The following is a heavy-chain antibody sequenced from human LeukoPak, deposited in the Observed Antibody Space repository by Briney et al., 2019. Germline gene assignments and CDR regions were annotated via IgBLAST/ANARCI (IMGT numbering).Heavy chain of an antibody. J-gene: IGHJ5*02. CDR2: IYYSGST. Sequence: SETLSLTCTVSGGSISSYYWSWIRQPPGKGLEWIGYIYYSGSTNYNPSLKSRVTISVDTSKNQFSLKLSSVTAADTAVYYCARDYRQWFGELLSWFDPWGQGTLVTVSS. V-gene: IGHV4-59*01. D-gene: IGHD3-10*01. CDR1: GGSISSYY. CDR3: ARDYRQWFGELLSWFDP.